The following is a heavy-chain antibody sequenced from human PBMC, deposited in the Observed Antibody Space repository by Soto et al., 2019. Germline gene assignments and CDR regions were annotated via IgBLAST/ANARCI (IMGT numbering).Heavy chain of an antibody. D-gene: IGHD6-13*01. V-gene: IGHV3-13*01. CDR2: IGTAGDT. CDR3: ARARIIAAAGKEGYYGMDV. J-gene: IGHJ6*02. Sequence: GGSLRLSCAASGFTFSSYDMHWVRQAPGKGLEWVSAIGTAGDTYYPGSVKGRFTISRENAKNSLYLQMNSLRAGDTAVYYCARARIIAAAGKEGYYGMDVWGQGTTVTVSS. CDR1: GFTFSSYD.